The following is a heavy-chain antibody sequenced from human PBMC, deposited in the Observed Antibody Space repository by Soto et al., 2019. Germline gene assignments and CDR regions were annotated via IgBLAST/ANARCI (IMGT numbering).Heavy chain of an antibody. V-gene: IGHV1-3*01. Sequence: GASVKVSCKASGYTFSNYGFSWVRQAPGQRLEWMGWINAGNGNTKYSQKFQGRVTIARDTSASTAYMELSSLRSEDTAVYYCARSSGYYLIDDYWGQGTLVTVSS. CDR3: ARSSGYYLIDDY. D-gene: IGHD3-22*01. CDR1: GYTFSNYG. CDR2: INAGNGNT. J-gene: IGHJ4*02.